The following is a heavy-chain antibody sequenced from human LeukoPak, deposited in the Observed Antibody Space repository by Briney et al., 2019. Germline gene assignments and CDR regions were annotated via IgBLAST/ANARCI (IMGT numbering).Heavy chain of an antibody. CDR3: ASTLYERALLYYYYMDV. V-gene: IGHV1-69*06. CDR1: GGTFSSYA. D-gene: IGHD1-1*01. Sequence: GASVKVSCKASGGTFSSYAISWVRQAPGQGLEWMGGIIPIFGTANYAQKFQGRVTITADKSTSTAYMELSSLRSEDTAVYYCASTLYERALLYYYYMDVWGKGTTVTVSS. J-gene: IGHJ6*03. CDR2: IIPIFGTA.